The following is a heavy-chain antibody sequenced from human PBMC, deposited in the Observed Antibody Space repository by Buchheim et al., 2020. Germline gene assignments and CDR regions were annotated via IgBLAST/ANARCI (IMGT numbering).Heavy chain of an antibody. J-gene: IGHJ3*02. V-gene: IGHV3-48*02. CDR3: AREYSSSSGRAFDI. D-gene: IGHD6-6*01. CDR1: GFTFSTYS. CDR2: ISSSSTTI. Sequence: EVQLVESGGGLVQPGGSLRLSCAASGFTFSTYSMSWVRQAPGTGLEWVAYISSSSTTIYYADSVKGRFTTSRDNAKNSLYLQMNSLRDEDTAVYYCAREYSSSSGRAFDIWGQGT.